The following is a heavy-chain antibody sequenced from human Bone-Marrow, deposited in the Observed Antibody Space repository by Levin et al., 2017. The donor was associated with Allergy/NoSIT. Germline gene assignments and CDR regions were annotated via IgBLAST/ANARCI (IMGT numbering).Heavy chain of an antibody. Sequence: GESLKISCAASGFTFSSYGMHWVRQAPGKGLEWVAVITYDGSNKYYADSVKGRFTISRDNSKNTLYLQMNSLRADDTAVYYCAKDLGELAPHFFYGMDVWGQGTTVTVSS. CDR3: AKDLGELAPHFFYGMDV. J-gene: IGHJ6*02. CDR1: GFTFSSYG. V-gene: IGHV3-30*18. D-gene: IGHD3-10*01. CDR2: ITYDGSNK.